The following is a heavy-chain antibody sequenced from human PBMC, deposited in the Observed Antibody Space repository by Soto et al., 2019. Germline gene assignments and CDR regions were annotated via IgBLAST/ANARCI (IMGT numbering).Heavy chain of an antibody. CDR3: ARRCAYSSSYYSYYLDV. J-gene: IGHJ6*03. V-gene: IGHV1-18*01. CDR2: ISVYNGNT. D-gene: IGHD6-13*01. Sequence: QVQLVQSGGEVKKPGASVKVSCKASGYTFSRYAISWVRQAPGQGLEWMGWISVYNGNTNYAEKFQGRVTMTTDTSTSTAYMALGSLRSDDAAGYYCARRCAYSSSYYSYYLDVWGKGTTVTVSS. CDR1: GYTFSRYA.